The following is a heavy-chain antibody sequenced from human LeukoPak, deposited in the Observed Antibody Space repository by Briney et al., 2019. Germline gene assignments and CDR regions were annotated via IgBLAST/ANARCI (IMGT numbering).Heavy chain of an antibody. Sequence: SETLSLTCCVSGHSISTYSWGSIRRSPGRGLEWIGYIHSSGRTDYNPSLKGRVTISVVTSQNHFSLKLTSVTAADTAVYYCARSSAGSGHDAFDIWGQGTMVTVSS. CDR3: ARSSAGSGHDAFDI. V-gene: IGHV4-59*12. D-gene: IGHD3-10*01. CDR1: GHSISTYS. CDR2: IHSSGRT. J-gene: IGHJ3*02.